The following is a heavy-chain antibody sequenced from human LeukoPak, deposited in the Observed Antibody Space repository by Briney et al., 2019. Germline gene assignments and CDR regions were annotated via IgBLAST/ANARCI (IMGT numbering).Heavy chain of an antibody. CDR1: GFTFSSYW. J-gene: IGHJ3*02. CDR2: IKQDGSEK. Sequence: GGSLRLSCAASGFTFSSYWMSWVRQAPGKGLEWVANIKQDGSEKYYVDSVKGRFTISRDNAKNSLYLQMNSLRAEDTAVYYCARDHPEDIVVVPAAMDAFDIWGQGTMVTVSS. V-gene: IGHV3-7*01. D-gene: IGHD2-2*01. CDR3: ARDHPEDIVVVPAAMDAFDI.